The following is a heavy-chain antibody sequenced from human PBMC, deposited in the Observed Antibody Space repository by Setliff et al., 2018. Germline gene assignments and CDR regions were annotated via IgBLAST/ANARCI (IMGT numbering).Heavy chain of an antibody. D-gene: IGHD5-18*01. J-gene: IGHJ4*02. CDR3: ARAPLESGYYYGQGHYFDN. CDR2: IDPSADYT. Sequence: ASVKVSCKASGYTFTGYYLHWVRQAPGQGLERMGIIDPSADYTNYAQKFQGRVTMTKDTSTTTVYMELSSLRSEDTAAYYCARAPLESGYYYGQGHYFDNWGQGTLVTVSS. CDR1: GYTFTGYY. V-gene: IGHV1-46*01.